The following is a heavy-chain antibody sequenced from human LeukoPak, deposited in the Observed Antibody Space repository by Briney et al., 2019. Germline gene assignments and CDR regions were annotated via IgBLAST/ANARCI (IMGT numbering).Heavy chain of an antibody. D-gene: IGHD6-13*01. V-gene: IGHV4-30-4*01. CDR1: GGSISSGDYY. CDR2: IYYSGST. Sequence: SETLSLTCTVSGGSISSGDYYWSWIRQPPGKGLEWIGYIYYSGSTYYNPSLKSRVTISVDTSKNQFSLKLSSVTAADTAVYYCARTRRTTIAAAGHLDYWGQGTLVTVSS. CDR3: ARTRRTTIAAAGHLDY. J-gene: IGHJ4*02.